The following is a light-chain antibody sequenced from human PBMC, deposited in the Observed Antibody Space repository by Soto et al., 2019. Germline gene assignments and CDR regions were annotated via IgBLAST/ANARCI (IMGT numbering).Light chain of an antibody. J-gene: IGKJ1*01. Sequence: DIQMTKYPSSLSASVGDRVTITCRTSQSINTYLNWYQQKPGRAPKLLIYGASTLQSGVPLRFSGSGSGTEFTLTISSLQPEDFATYYCQESYSIIWGTCGQGTKVEIK. CDR3: QESYSIIWGT. V-gene: IGKV1-39*01. CDR1: QSINTY. CDR2: GAS.